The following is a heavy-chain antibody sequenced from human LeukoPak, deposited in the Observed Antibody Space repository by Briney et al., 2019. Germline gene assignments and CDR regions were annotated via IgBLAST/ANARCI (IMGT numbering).Heavy chain of an antibody. D-gene: IGHD3-22*01. CDR2: ISAYNGNT. J-gene: IGHJ4*02. CDR1: GYTFTSYG. V-gene: IGHV1-18*01. Sequence: ASVKVSFKASGYTFTSYGISWVRQAPGQGFEWMGWISAYNGNTNYAQKLQGRVTMTTDTSTSTAYMELRSLRSDDTAVYYCARDYYYDSSGPFDYWGQGTLVTVSS. CDR3: ARDYYYDSSGPFDY.